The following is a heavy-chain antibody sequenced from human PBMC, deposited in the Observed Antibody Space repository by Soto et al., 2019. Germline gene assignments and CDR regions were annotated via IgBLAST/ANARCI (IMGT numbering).Heavy chain of an antibody. CDR1: GGSISSGDYY. CDR2: IYYSGST. CDR3: ARYCSGGNCYEGQSSLFDY. D-gene: IGHD2-15*01. Sequence: PSETLSLTCTVSGGSISSGDYYWSWIRQPPGKGLEWIGYIYYSGSTYYNPSLKSRVTISVDTSKNQFSLKLSSVTAADTAVYYCARYCSGGNCYEGQSSLFDYWGQGTLVTVSS. V-gene: IGHV4-30-4*01. J-gene: IGHJ4*02.